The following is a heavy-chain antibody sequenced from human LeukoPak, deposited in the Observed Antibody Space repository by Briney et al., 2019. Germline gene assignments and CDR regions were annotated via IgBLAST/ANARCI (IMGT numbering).Heavy chain of an antibody. Sequence: SGGSLRLSCAASGFTFSTNAMSWVRQAPGKGLEWVSGIAGSSDATYYADSVKGRFTISSDISRNTLYLQMNSLRADDTAVYFCAKDTSYHGYWGQGTLVTVSS. V-gene: IGHV3-23*01. CDR3: AKDTSYHGY. D-gene: IGHD3-16*02. J-gene: IGHJ4*02. CDR1: GFTFSTNA. CDR2: IAGSSDAT.